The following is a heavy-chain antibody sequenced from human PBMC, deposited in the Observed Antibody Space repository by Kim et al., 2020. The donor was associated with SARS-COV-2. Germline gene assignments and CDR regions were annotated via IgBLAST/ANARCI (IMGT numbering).Heavy chain of an antibody. CDR1: GFTFSSYA. J-gene: IGHJ4*02. CDR3: AKGPLAPPYCGGDCYSPYLYYFDY. V-gene: IGHV3-23*01. CDR2: ISGSGGST. D-gene: IGHD2-21*02. Sequence: GGSLRLSCVASGFTFSSYAMSWVRQAPGKGLEWVSAISGSGGSTYYADSVKGRFTISRDNSKNTLYLQMNSLRAEDTAVYYCAKGPLAPPYCGGDCYSPYLYYFDYWGQGTLVTVSS.